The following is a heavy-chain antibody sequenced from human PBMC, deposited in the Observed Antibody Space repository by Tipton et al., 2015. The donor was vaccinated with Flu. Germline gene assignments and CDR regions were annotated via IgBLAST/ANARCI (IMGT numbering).Heavy chain of an antibody. J-gene: IGHJ4*02. CDR1: GFSFSDYY. CDR3: AKEGYNGGNYYPPWDY. Sequence: SLRLSCAVSGFSFSDYYMSWIRQAPGKGPEWISYIGSGGNSIYYADSVKGRFTVSRDNAKNSLYLQMNSLRAEDTAVYYWAKEGYNGGNYYPPWDYWGRGTLVTSSS. CDR2: IGSGGNSI. V-gene: IGHV3-11*01. D-gene: IGHD2-21*01.